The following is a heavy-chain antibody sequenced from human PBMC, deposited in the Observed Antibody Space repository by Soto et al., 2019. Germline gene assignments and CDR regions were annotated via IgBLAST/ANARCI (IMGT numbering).Heavy chain of an antibody. J-gene: IGHJ6*02. CDR2: IYQSGST. V-gene: IGHV4-30-2*01. CDR1: GGSISSGGYS. Sequence: SETLSLTCAVSGGSISSGGYSWSWIRQPPGKGLEWIGYIYQSGSTYYNPSLKSRVTISVDRSRNQFSLKLRSVTAADTAVYFCATQSYSNSGAYYYYAMDVWGQGTTVTVSS. D-gene: IGHD4-4*01. CDR3: ATQSYSNSGAYYYYAMDV.